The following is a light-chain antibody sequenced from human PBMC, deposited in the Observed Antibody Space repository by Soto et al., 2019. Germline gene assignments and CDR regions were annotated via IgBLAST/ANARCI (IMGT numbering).Light chain of an antibody. CDR3: QQRSSYPPIT. CDR1: QSINTC. V-gene: IGKV1-5*01. CDR2: DAS. Sequence: IQMTQSPSTLSASVGDRVTLTCRTSQSINTCLAWYQQKPGQAPKLLIHDASRMATGIPSRFSGSGSGTDFTLTISSLEPDDAAVYYCQQRSSYPPITFGQGTQVEIK. J-gene: IGKJ5*01.